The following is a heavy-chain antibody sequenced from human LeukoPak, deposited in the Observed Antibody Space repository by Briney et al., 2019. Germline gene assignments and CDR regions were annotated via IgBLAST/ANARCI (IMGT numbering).Heavy chain of an antibody. V-gene: IGHV4-34*01. CDR1: GGSFSGYY. D-gene: IGHD4-11*01. J-gene: IGHJ6*03. CDR3: ARASVTYYYYYYMDV. Sequence: PSETLSLTCAVYGGSFSGYYWSWIRQPPGKGLEWIGEINHSGSTNYNPSLKSRVTISVDTSKNQFSLKLSSVTAADTAVYYCARASVTYYYYYYMDVWGKGTTVTVSS. CDR2: INHSGST.